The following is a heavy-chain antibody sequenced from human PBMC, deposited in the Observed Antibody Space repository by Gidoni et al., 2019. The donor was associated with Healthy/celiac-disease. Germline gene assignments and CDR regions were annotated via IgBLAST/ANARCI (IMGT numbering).Heavy chain of an antibody. J-gene: IGHJ4*02. Sequence: EVQLVESGGGWVQPGGSLRLSCAASGFTFRSYAMSWVRQAPGKGLEWVSAISGSGGSTYYADSVKGRFTISRDNSKNTLYLQMNSLRAEDTAVYYCAKDQGIVGASYYFDYWGQGTLVTVSS. CDR3: AKDQGIVGASYYFDY. CDR1: GFTFRSYA. CDR2: ISGSGGST. D-gene: IGHD1-26*01. V-gene: IGHV3-23*04.